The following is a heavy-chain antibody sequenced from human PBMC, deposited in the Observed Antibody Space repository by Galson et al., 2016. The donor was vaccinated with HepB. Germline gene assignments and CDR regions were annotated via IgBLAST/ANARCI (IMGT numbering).Heavy chain of an antibody. CDR3: AREDWYFDS. Sequence: TLSLTCSVYGGSFSGYSWSWIRQPPGKWLEWIGEVDHNGGTNFNPSLKSRVTISLDTSKNQFSLKLSSVTAADTAVYYCAREDWYFDSWGQGSLVTVSS. CDR2: VDHNGGT. CDR1: GGSFSGYS. D-gene: IGHD3-9*01. V-gene: IGHV4-34*01. J-gene: IGHJ4*02.